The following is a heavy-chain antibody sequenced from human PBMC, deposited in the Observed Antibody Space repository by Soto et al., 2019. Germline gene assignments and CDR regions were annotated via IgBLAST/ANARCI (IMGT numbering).Heavy chain of an antibody. CDR1: GFTFSGSA. V-gene: IGHV3-73*01. CDR2: IRSKANSYAT. J-gene: IGHJ6*03. CDR3: TRLYGDYVWEGGGSMDV. D-gene: IGHD4-17*01. Sequence: EVQLVESGGGLVQPGGSLKLSCAASGFTFSGSAMHWVRQASGKGLEWVGRIRSKANSYATAYAASVKGRFTISRDDSKTTAYLKMNSLKPEDTAVYYCTRLYGDYVWEGGGSMDVWGKGTTVTVSS.